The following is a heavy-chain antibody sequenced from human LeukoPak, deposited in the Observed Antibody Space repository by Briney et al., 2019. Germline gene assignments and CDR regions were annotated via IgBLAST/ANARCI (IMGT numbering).Heavy chain of an antibody. CDR3: AKNRVRVYLKWFDP. V-gene: IGHV3-11*01. CDR2: ISSSGSTI. Sequence: GGSLRLSCAASGFTFSDYYMSWIRQAPGKGLEWVSYISSSGSTIYYADSVKGRFTISRDNSKNTLYLQMNSLRAEDTALYYCAKNRVRVYLKWFDPWGQGTLVTVAS. D-gene: IGHD1-1*01. J-gene: IGHJ5*02. CDR1: GFTFSDYY.